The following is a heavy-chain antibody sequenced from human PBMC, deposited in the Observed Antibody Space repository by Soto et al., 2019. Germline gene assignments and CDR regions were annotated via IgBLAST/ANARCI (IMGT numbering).Heavy chain of an antibody. V-gene: IGHV3-23*01. CDR2: ISGSGGST. CDR3: AKAIPRKRITIFGVGPSGMDV. J-gene: IGHJ6*02. CDR1: GFTFSSYA. D-gene: IGHD3-3*01. Sequence: GGSLRLSCAASGFTFSSYAMSWVRQAPGKGLEWVSAISGSGGSTYYADSVKGRFTISRDNSKNTLYLQMNSLRAEDTAVYYCAKAIPRKRITIFGVGPSGMDVWGQGTTVTVSS.